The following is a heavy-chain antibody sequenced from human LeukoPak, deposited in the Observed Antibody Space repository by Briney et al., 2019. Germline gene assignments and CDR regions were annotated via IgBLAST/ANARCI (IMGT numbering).Heavy chain of an antibody. J-gene: IGHJ3*02. Sequence: PGRSLRLSCAASGFTFSNYGMHWVRQAPGKGLEWVAQTWYDGSNKYYADSVKGRFTISRDNSKNTLYLQMNSLREDDTAVYYCATSHPRYSPGIWCKGTMVTVSS. CDR3: ATSHPRYSPGI. D-gene: IGHD5-12*01. V-gene: IGHV3-33*01. CDR2: TWYDGSNK. CDR1: GFTFSNYG.